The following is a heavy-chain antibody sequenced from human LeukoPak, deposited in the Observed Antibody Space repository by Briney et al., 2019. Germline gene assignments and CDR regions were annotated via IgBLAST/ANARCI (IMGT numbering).Heavy chain of an antibody. Sequence: PGGSLRLSCAASGFIFDDYTMDWVRQAPGKSLEWVSLINWDGGSTYYADSVKGRFTISRDNSKNSLYLQMNSVRTEDSALYYCAKAERDSGYYYYMDVWGKGTTVTVSS. CDR1: GFIFDDYT. V-gene: IGHV3-43*01. CDR3: AKAERDSGYYYYMDV. J-gene: IGHJ6*03. CDR2: INWDGGST.